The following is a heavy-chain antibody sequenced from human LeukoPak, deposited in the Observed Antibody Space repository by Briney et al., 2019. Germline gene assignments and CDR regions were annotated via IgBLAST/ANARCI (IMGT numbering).Heavy chain of an antibody. J-gene: IGHJ4*02. CDR1: GGSISSSSYY. D-gene: IGHD3-9*01. CDR2: IYYSGIT. V-gene: IGHV4-39*01. Sequence: SETLSLTCTVSGGSISSSSYYWGWIRQPPGKGLEWIGNIYYSGITFHNPSLKSRVTISVDTSKDQFSLKLSSVTVADTAVYYCVSQYYDILTGYRPTFEIDYWGQGTLVTVSS. CDR3: VSQYYDILTGYRPTFEIDY.